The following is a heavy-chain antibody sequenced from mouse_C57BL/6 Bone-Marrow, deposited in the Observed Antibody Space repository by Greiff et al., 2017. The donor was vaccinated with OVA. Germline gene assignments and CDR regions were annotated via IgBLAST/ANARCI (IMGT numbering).Heavy chain of an antibody. CDR2: ISSGSSTI. J-gene: IGHJ1*03. CDR1: GFTFSDYG. V-gene: IGHV5-17*01. CDR3: ARMSSPPWSFDV. D-gene: IGHD1-1*01. Sequence: EVKLMESGGGLVKPGGSLKLSCAASGFTFSDYGMHWVRQAPEKGLEWVAYISSGSSTIYYADTVKGRFTISRDNAKNTVFLRMTSLRAEDTAMYYCARMSSPPWSFDVWGTGTTVTVSS.